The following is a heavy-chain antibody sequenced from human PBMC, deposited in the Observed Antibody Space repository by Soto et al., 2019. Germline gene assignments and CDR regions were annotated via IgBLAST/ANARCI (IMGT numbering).Heavy chain of an antibody. Sequence: SLKFSCKASGGRFSSYAISWVRQGPGQGLEWMGGIIPIFGTANYAQKFQGRVTITADESTSTAYMELSSLRSEDTAVYYCAREGHGMATNYGMDVWGQGTTVTVSS. D-gene: IGHD5-12*01. V-gene: IGHV1-69*13. CDR1: GGRFSSYA. CDR3: AREGHGMATNYGMDV. J-gene: IGHJ6*02. CDR2: IIPIFGTA.